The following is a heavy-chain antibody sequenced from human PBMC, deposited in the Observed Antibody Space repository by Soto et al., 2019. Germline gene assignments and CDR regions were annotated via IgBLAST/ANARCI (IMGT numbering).Heavy chain of an antibody. V-gene: IGHV1-69*13. CDR1: GGTFSSYA. D-gene: IGHD2-21*02. Sequence: GASVKVSCKASGGTFSSYAISWVRQAPGQGLEWMGGIIPIFGTANYAQKFQGRVTITADESTSTAHMELSSLRSEDTAVYYCAVVTALGATVDYWGQGTLVAVSS. J-gene: IGHJ4*02. CDR2: IIPIFGTA. CDR3: AVVTALGATVDY.